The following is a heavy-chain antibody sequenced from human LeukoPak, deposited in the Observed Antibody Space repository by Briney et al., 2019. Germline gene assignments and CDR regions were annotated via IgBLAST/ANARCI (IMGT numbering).Heavy chain of an antibody. CDR2: INHSGST. CDR3: ATYDSSGYYYDY. J-gene: IGHJ4*02. Sequence: SETLSLTCAVYGGSFSGYYWSWIRQPPGKGLEWIGEINHSGSTNYNPSLKSRVTISVDTSKNQFSLKLSSVTAADTAVYYCATYDSSGYYYDYWGQGTLVTVSS. D-gene: IGHD3-22*01. CDR1: GGSFSGYY. V-gene: IGHV4-34*01.